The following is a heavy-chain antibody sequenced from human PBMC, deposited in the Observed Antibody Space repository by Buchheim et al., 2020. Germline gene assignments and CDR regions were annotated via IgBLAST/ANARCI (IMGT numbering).Heavy chain of an antibody. J-gene: IGHJ4*02. Sequence: EVQLLESGGGLVQPGGSLRLSCAASGFTFNNYAMSWVRQAPGKGLEWVSTISGSGSSTYYADSVKGRVTISRDNSKNTLCLQMNSLRVGDAAVYYCAKDGHGTGTKDFDYWGQGTL. CDR3: AKDGHGTGTKDFDY. CDR1: GFTFNNYA. D-gene: IGHD1-7*01. CDR2: ISGSGSST. V-gene: IGHV3-23*01.